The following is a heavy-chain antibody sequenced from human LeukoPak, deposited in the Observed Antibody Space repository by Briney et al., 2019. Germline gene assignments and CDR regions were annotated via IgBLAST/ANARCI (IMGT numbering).Heavy chain of an antibody. Sequence: GGSLRLSCAASGFTFSSYWMHWVRQALGNGLVWVSRINSDGSSTSYADSVKGRFTISRDNAKNTLYLQMNSLRAEGTAVYYCARRSMSYFDYWGQGTLVTVSS. CDR3: ARRSMSYFDY. CDR2: INSDGSST. V-gene: IGHV3-74*01. J-gene: IGHJ4*02. CDR1: GFTFSSYW. D-gene: IGHD6-6*01.